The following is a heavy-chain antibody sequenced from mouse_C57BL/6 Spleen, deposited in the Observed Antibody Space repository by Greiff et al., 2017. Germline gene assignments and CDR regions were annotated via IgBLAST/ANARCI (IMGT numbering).Heavy chain of an antibody. CDR1: GFTFSSYG. Sequence: EVMLVESGGALVKPGGSLKLSCAASGFTFSSYGLSWVRQTPDKRLEWVATISSGGSYTYYPDSVKGRFTISRDNAENTMYQQKSSRKSEDTAMYYCARHRISTEEVFDYWGQGTTLSVTS. V-gene: IGHV5-6*01. CDR3: ARHRISTEEVFDY. D-gene: IGHD1-1*01. J-gene: IGHJ2*01. CDR2: ISSGGSYT.